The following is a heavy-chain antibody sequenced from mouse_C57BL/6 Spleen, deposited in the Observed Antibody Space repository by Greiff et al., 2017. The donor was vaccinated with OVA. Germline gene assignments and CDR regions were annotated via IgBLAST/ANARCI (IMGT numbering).Heavy chain of an antibody. CDR2: ISGGGGNT. J-gene: IGHJ4*01. Sequence: EVQVVESGGGLVKPGGSLKLSCAASGFTFSSYTMSWVRQTPEKRLEWVATISGGGGNTYYPDSVKGRFTISRDNAKNTLYLQMSSLRSEDTALYYCARHRGIYDGYYRNYAMDYWGQGTSVTVSS. CDR1: GFTFSSYT. V-gene: IGHV5-9*01. D-gene: IGHD2-3*01. CDR3: ARHRGIYDGYYRNYAMDY.